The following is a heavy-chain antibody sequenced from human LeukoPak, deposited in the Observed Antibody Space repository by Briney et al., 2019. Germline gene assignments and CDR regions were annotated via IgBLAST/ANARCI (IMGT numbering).Heavy chain of an antibody. V-gene: IGHV3-7*01. CDR1: GFIFSGYW. CDR2: INQDGSER. J-gene: IGHJ4*02. Sequence: GGSLRLSCAASGFIFSGYWMTWVRQAPGKGLEWVANINQDGSERYYVDSVKGRFTISRDNAENSVYLQMNSLRAEDTAVYYCSRGSSWYRGGADYWGQGTLVTVSS. CDR3: SRGSSWYRGGADY. D-gene: IGHD6-13*01.